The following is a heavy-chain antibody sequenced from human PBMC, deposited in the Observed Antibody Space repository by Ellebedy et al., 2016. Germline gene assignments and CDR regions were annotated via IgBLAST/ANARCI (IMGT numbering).Heavy chain of an antibody. CDR1: GGSISSSNW. CDR3: ARINGGHSYYGMDV. Sequence: SETLSLTCAVSGGSISSSNWWSWVRQPPGKGLEWIGEIYHSGSTNYNPSLKSRVTISVDKSKNQFSLKLSSVTAADTAVYYCARINGGHSYYGMDVWGQGTTVTVSS. D-gene: IGHD2-8*01. J-gene: IGHJ6*02. CDR2: IYHSGST. V-gene: IGHV4-4*02.